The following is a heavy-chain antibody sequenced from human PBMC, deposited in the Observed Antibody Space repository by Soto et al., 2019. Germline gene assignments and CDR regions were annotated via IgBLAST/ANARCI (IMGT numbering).Heavy chain of an antibody. V-gene: IGHV1-3*01. J-gene: IGHJ4*02. CDR3: CSLDYGQWY. D-gene: IGHD3-10*01. CDR2: INPRSGGT. CDR1: GYTFTDYA. Sequence: ASVKVYCKASGYTFTDYAMHWVRQAPGQRLEWMGWINPRSGGTNSPQKFQGRVTMTRDTSTSTVYMELSSLRSEDTAVYYCCSLDYGQWYWGQGTLVTVSS.